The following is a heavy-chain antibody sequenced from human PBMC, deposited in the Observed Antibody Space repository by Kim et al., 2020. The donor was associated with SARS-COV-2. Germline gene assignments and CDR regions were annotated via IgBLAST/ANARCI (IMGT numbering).Heavy chain of an antibody. CDR1: GGTFSSYA. CDR3: ARDSVLRYFEGPNYYGMDV. D-gene: IGHD3-9*01. J-gene: IGHJ6*02. Sequence: SVKVSCKASGGTFSSYAISWVRQAPGQGLEWMGGIIPIFGTANYAQKFQGRVTITADKSTSTAYMELSSLRSEDTAVYYCARDSVLRYFEGPNYYGMDVWGQGTTVTVSS. CDR2: IIPIFGTA. V-gene: IGHV1-69*06.